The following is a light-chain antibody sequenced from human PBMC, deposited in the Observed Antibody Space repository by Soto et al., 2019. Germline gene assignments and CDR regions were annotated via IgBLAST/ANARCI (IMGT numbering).Light chain of an antibody. CDR2: WAS. Sequence: DIVMTQSPDSLAVSLGERATINCKSSQSVLYSSHNKNYLAWYQQKPGQPPKLLIYWASTRESGVPDRFSGSGSGTDFFLTLSSLQAEDVAVYYCQQSYSTPPTFRLGPKLEIK. CDR1: QSVLYSSHNKNY. V-gene: IGKV4-1*01. J-gene: IGKJ2*01. CDR3: QQSYSTPPT.